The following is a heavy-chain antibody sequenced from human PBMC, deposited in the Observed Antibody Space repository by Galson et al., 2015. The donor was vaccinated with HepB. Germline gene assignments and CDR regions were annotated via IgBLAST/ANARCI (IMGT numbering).Heavy chain of an antibody. CDR2: INAGNGNT. J-gene: IGHJ4*02. CDR1: GYTFSRYG. D-gene: IGHD2-2*02. Sequence: SVKVSCKASGYTFSRYGMHWVRQAPGQGLEWMGWINAGNGNTRYSQKFQGRVTISRDTSASTAYMEVSSLRSEDMAVYYCARGCSSTSCYNDYWGQGTLVTVTS. CDR3: ARGCSSTSCYNDY. V-gene: IGHV1-3*01.